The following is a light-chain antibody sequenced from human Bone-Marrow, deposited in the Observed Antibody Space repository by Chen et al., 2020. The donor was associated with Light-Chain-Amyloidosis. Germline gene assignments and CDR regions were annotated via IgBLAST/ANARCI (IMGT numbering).Light chain of an antibody. V-gene: IGLV2-14*01. CDR1: SSDVGGDNH. CDR3: SSYTITNTLV. CDR2: EVT. J-gene: IGLJ1*01. Sequence: QSALTQPASVSGSPGQSITISCPGTSSDVGGDNHVSWYQQHPDKAPKLMIYEVTNRPTWVPDHFSGSKSDNTASLTISVLQTEDEADYFCSSYTITNTLVFGSGTRVTVL.